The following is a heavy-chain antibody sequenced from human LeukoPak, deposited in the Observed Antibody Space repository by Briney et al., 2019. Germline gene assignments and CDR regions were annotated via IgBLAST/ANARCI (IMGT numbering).Heavy chain of an antibody. D-gene: IGHD2-15*01. CDR1: GFTFSSYW. J-gene: IGHJ6*02. Sequence: GGSLRLSCAASGFTFSSYWMNWARQAPGKGLEWVASINHNGNVNYYVDSVKGRFTISRDNAKNSLYLQMSNLRAEDTAVYFGARGGGWDVWAKGPRSPSP. V-gene: IGHV3-7*03. CDR2: INHNGNVN. CDR3: ARGGGWDV.